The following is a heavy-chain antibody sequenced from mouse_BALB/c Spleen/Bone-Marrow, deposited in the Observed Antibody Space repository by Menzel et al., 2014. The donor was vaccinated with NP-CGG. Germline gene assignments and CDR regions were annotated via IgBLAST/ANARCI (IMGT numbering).Heavy chain of an antibody. CDR1: GFTFSSYG. V-gene: IGHV5-6-3*01. CDR3: ARDGYYVFYAMDY. D-gene: IGHD2-3*01. J-gene: IGHJ4*01. CDR2: INSNGGST. Sequence: EVQGVESGGGLVQPGGSLKLSCAASGFTFSSYGMSWVRQSPDKRLELVATINSNGGSTYYPDSVKGRFTISRDNAKNTLHLQMSSLKSEDTAMYYCARDGYYVFYAMDYWGQGTSVTVSS.